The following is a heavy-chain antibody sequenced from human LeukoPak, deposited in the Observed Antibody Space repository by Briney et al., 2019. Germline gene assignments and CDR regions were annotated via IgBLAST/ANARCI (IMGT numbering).Heavy chain of an antibody. J-gene: IGHJ4*02. CDR1: GFTFSSYG. V-gene: IGHV3-30*02. D-gene: IGHD2-2*01. CDR2: IRYDGSNK. CDR3: AKDVGYCSSTSCQYYFDY. Sequence: GGSLRLSCAASGFTFSSYGMHWVRQAPGKGLEWVAFIRYDGSNKYYADSVKGRFTISRDNSKNTLYLHMNSLRAEDTAVYYCAKDVGYCSSTSCQYYFDYWGQGTLVTVSS.